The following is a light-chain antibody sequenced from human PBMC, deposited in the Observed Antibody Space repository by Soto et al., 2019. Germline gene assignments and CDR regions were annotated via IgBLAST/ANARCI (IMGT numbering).Light chain of an antibody. CDR3: AAWDAILNDYV. Sequence: QSALTQPPSASGTPGQRVTISCSTSSSNIGGNTVNWYQQVPGTAPKLLIYSYDQRPSGVPDRFSGSKSGTSASLAISGLQSEDEADYYCAAWDAILNDYVFGTGTKVTVL. CDR2: SYD. V-gene: IGLV1-44*01. CDR1: SSNIGGNT. J-gene: IGLJ1*01.